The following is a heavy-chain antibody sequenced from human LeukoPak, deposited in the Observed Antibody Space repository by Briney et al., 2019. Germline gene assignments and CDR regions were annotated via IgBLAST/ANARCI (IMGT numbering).Heavy chain of an antibody. V-gene: IGHV1-8*01. CDR3: ARVEFSSGYSHIY. D-gene: IGHD3-22*01. CDR1: GYIFTSYD. J-gene: IGHJ4*02. Sequence: ASVKVSCKASGYIFTSYDINWVRQATGQGLEWMGWMNPNSGNTGYAQKFQGRVATTRSTLISTAYMELNSLRSEDTAVYYCARVEFSSGYSHIYWGQGTLVTVSS. CDR2: MNPNSGNT.